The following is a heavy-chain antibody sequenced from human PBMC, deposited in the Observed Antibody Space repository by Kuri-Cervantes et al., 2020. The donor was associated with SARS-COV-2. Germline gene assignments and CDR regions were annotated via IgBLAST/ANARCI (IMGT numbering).Heavy chain of an antibody. CDR1: SESLSDYY. V-gene: IGHV4-34*01. Sequence: ESLKISCAVYSESLSDYYWNWIRQPPGKGLEWIGEINHSGSTNYNPSLKSRVTISVDTSKNQFSLKLSSVTAADTAVYYCARGGCSSTSCYSKHQKNWFDPWGQGTLVTVSS. J-gene: IGHJ5*02. CDR2: INHSGST. CDR3: ARGGCSSTSCYSKHQKNWFDP. D-gene: IGHD2-2*01.